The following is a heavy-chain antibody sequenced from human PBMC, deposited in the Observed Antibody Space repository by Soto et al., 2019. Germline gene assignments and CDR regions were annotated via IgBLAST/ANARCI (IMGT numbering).Heavy chain of an antibody. CDR1: GFTFSTYG. V-gene: IGHV3-30*18. D-gene: IGHD6-13*01. CDR3: AKEYGSTWIDH. Sequence: GGSLRLSCAASGFTFSTYGMHWVRQAPGKGLEWVAAMSYDGTKQYYVDSVKGRFTISRDNSRNTLFLQVNSLRDEDTAVYYCAKEYGSTWIDHWGQGTLVT. J-gene: IGHJ4*02. CDR2: MSYDGTKQ.